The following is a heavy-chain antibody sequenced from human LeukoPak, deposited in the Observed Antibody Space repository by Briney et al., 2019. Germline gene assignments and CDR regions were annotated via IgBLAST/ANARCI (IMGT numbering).Heavy chain of an antibody. CDR2: IIPIFGTA. CDR3: ARVLYSSGWYFDY. CDR1: GGTFSSYA. V-gene: IGHV1-69*05. Sequence: GASVKVSCKASGGTFSSYAISWVRQAPGQGLEWMGGIIPIFGTANYAQKFQGRVTITTDESTSTAYMELSSLRSEDTAVYFCARVLYSSGWYFDYWGRGTLVTVSS. D-gene: IGHD6-19*01. J-gene: IGHJ4*02.